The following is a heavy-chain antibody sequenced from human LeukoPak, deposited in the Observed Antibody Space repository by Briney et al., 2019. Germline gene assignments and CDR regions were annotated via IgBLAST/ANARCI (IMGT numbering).Heavy chain of an antibody. J-gene: IGHJ4*02. CDR3: AKDVGLRRGYFDY. CDR1: GFTFSSYG. D-gene: IGHD5/OR15-5a*01. CDR2: IRYDGSNK. V-gene: IGHV3-30*02. Sequence: GGSLRLSCAASGFTFSSYGMHWVRQAPGKGLEWVAFIRYDGSNKYYADSVKGRFTISRDTSKNTLYLQMNSLRAEDTAVYYCAKDVGLRRGYFDYWGQGTLVTVSS.